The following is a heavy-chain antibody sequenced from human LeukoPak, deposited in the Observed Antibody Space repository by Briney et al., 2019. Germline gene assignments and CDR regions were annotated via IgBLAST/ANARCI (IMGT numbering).Heavy chain of an antibody. Sequence: SETLSLTCAVYGGSFSDYYWSWIRQPPGKGLEWIGYIYYSGGTNYNPSLKSRVTISVDTSKKQFSLRLSSVTAADTAVYYCARRGGDSSGNFDYWGQGTLVTVSS. V-gene: IGHV4-59*08. CDR3: ARRGGDSSGNFDY. D-gene: IGHD3-22*01. CDR2: IYYSGGT. CDR1: GGSFSDYY. J-gene: IGHJ4*02.